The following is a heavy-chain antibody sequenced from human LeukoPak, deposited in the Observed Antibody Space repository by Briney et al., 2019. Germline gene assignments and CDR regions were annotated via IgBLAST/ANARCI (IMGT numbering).Heavy chain of an antibody. Sequence: SETLSLTCTVSGGSISSSSYYWGWIRQPPGKGLEWIGSIYYSGSTYYNPSLKSRVTMSMDTSKNQFSLKLTSVTAADTAVYYCAGGWLRNYWGQGTLVTVSS. V-gene: IGHV4-39*07. J-gene: IGHJ4*02. CDR3: AGGWLRNY. D-gene: IGHD5-12*01. CDR1: GGSISSSSYY. CDR2: IYYSGST.